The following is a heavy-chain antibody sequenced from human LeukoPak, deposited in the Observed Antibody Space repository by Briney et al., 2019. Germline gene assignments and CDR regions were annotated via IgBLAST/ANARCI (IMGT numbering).Heavy chain of an antibody. J-gene: IGHJ5*02. V-gene: IGHV4-4*07. D-gene: IGHD2-15*01. CDR1: GGSISSHY. CDR3: AREGLEDCRGSSCYFLIDP. Sequence: PSETLSLTCTVSGGSISSHYWSWIRQPAGKGLEWIGRIYNTGSTSYNPSLKSRVTMSVDTSKNQFSLKLSSVTAADTAVYYCAREGLEDCRGSSCYFLIDPWGQGTLVTVSS. CDR2: IYNTGST.